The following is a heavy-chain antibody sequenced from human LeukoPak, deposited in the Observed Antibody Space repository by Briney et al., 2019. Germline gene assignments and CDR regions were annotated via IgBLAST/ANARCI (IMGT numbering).Heavy chain of an antibody. Sequence: SGTLSLTCGVSGGSIDITNFWSWVRQAPGKGLEWIGEISHDGTINYNPSLRSRVAMSLDRANNHFSLSLTSVTAADTAVYYCTRENRPFCPFAYWGQGILVTVSS. D-gene: IGHD2/OR15-2a*01. CDR2: ISHDGTI. V-gene: IGHV4-4*02. CDR1: GGSIDITNF. CDR3: TRENRPFCPFAY. J-gene: IGHJ4*02.